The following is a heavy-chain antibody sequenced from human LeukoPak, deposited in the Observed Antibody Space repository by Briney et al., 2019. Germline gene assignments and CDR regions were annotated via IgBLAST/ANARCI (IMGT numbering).Heavy chain of an antibody. CDR1: GGSITGYS. D-gene: IGHD3-22*01. V-gene: IGHV4-59*01. J-gene: IGHJ6*03. CDR2: IYYSGST. Sequence: SETLSLTCSVSGGSITGYSWSWIRQPPGKGLGWIGYIYYSGSTNYNPSLKSRVTISVDTSKNQFSLKLSSVTAADTAVYYCARVGDSSGYYRRYYYYMDVWGKGTTVTISS. CDR3: ARVGDSSGYYRRYYYYMDV.